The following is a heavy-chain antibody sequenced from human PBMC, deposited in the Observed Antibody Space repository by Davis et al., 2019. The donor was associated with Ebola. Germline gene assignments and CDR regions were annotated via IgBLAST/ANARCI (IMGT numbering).Heavy chain of an antibody. Sequence: GESLKISCAASGFTFSSYWMHWVRQAPGKGLVWVSRINSDGSSTSYADSVKGRFTISRDNSKNMLYLQMSSLRAEDTAVYYCARDLPGGDWYFDLWGRGTLVTVSS. CDR1: GFTFSSYW. CDR3: ARDLPGGDWYFDL. CDR2: INSDGSST. V-gene: IGHV3-74*01. D-gene: IGHD1-14*01. J-gene: IGHJ2*01.